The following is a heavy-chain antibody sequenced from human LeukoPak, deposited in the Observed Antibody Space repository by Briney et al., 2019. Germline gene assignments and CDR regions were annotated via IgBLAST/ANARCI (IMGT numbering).Heavy chain of an antibody. CDR2: IYYSGST. D-gene: IGHD2-15*01. Sequence: SETLSLTCTVSGGSISSSSHYWGWIRQPPGKGPEWIGSIYYSGSTYYNPSLKSRVTISVDTSKNQFSLKLSSVTATDTAAYYCATAPCGGCSFDYWGQGTLVTVSS. V-gene: IGHV4-39*01. J-gene: IGHJ4*02. CDR1: GGSISSSSHY. CDR3: ATAPCGGCSFDY.